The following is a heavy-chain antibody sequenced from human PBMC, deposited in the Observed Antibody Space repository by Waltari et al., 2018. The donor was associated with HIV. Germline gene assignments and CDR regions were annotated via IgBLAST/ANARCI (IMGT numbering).Heavy chain of an antibody. CDR1: GFTFSSYE. V-gene: IGHV3-48*03. CDR2: ISSSVITI. Sequence: EVQVVESGGGLVQPGGSLRLSCAASGFTFSSYEMNWVSQAPGKGLDWVSYISSSVITIYFADSVKGRFTMSRDNAKNSLYLRMNSLRAEDTAVYYCARAFMIRGTGAFDIWGQGTMVTVSS. J-gene: IGHJ3*02. CDR3: ARAFMIRGTGAFDI. D-gene: IGHD3-10*01.